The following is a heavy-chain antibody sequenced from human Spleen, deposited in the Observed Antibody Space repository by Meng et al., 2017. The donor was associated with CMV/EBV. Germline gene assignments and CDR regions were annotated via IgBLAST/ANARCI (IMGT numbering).Heavy chain of an antibody. J-gene: IGHJ4*02. CDR2: IKQDGSEK. CDR3: ARWVDYDLWSGNSYYFDY. V-gene: IGHV3-7*01. Sequence: GESLKISCAASGFTFSSYWMSWVRQAPGKGLEWVANIKQDGSEKYYVDSVKGRFTISRDNAKNSLYLQMNSLRAEDTAVYYCARWVDYDLWSGNSYYFDYWGQGTPVTVSS. D-gene: IGHD3-3*01. CDR1: GFTFSSYW.